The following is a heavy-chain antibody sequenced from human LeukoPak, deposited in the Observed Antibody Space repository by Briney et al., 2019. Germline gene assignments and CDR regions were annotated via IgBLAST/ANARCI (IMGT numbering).Heavy chain of an antibody. J-gene: IGHJ3*02. Sequence: PSETLSLTCTVSGGSISSYYWSWIRQPPGKGLEWIGYIYHSGSTYYNPSLKSRVTISVDRSKNQFSLKLSSVTAADTAVYYCARVPKDDAFDIWGQGTMVTVSS. V-gene: IGHV4-59*12. CDR2: IYHSGST. CDR1: GGSISSYY. CDR3: ARVPKDDAFDI.